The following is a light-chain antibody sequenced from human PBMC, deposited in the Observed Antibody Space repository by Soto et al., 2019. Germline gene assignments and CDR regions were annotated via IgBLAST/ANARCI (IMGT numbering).Light chain of an antibody. V-gene: IGKV3-15*01. CDR1: QSVSSN. J-gene: IGKJ1*01. CDR2: AAS. CDR3: LQCNNWPPWT. Sequence: EIVMTQSPATLSVSPGERATLSCRASQSVSSNLAWYQQKPGQAPRLLIYAASTRATDIPARFSGSGSGTEFTLTISSLQSEDFAVYYCLQCNNWPPWTFGQGTKVEIK.